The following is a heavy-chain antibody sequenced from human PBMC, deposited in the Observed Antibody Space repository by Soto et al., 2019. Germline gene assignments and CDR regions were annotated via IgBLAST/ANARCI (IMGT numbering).Heavy chain of an antibody. CDR3: VKGGSGGNWRYYFDY. CDR2: IYYSGST. D-gene: IGHD2-15*01. CDR1: GDSISSHY. Sequence: PSETLSLTCTVSGDSISSHYWSWIRQPPGKGLEWIGYIYYSGSTNYNPSLTSRVTISVDTSKNQFSLKLSSVTATDTAVYYCVKGGSGGNWRYYFDYWGQGIQVTVSS. J-gene: IGHJ4*02. V-gene: IGHV4-59*11.